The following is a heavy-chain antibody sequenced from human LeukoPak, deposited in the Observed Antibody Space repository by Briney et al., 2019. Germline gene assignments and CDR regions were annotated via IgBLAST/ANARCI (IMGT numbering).Heavy chain of an antibody. CDR3: ARAAGSSLSRARFDY. D-gene: IGHD6-19*01. CDR2: ISGGSDFI. CDR1: GFTFSNYA. J-gene: IGHJ4*02. Sequence: GGSLRLSCAASGFTFSNYAVNWVRQAPGKGLQWVSAISGGSDFIYYAESVKGRFTISRDNSKGTVYLQMSSLRVEDTAIYYCARAAGSSLSRARFDYWGPGTLVTASS. V-gene: IGHV3-23*01.